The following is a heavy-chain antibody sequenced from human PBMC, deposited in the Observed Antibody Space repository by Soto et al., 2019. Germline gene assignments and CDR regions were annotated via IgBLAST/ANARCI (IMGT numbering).Heavy chain of an antibody. CDR2: IIVGDGGT. Sequence: SVKVSCKTSGFTFANSAVQWVRQAHGQRLEWIGYIIVGDGGTKSAQNLQERITITRDMSTSTAYMELRSLRSEDTAVYYCAAELYTGGRCCSFDIWGQGTMVTVSS. CDR1: GFTFANSA. J-gene: IGHJ3*02. D-gene: IGHD2-8*02. CDR3: AAELYTGGRCCSFDI. V-gene: IGHV1-58*01.